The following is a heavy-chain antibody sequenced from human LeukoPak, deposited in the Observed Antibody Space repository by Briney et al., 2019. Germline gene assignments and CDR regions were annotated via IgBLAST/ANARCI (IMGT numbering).Heavy chain of an antibody. CDR2: TYTGGNS. J-gene: IGHJ4*02. Sequence: GGSLRLSCAASGFTVSSIHMVWVRQAPGKGLEWVPVTYTGGNSYYADSVKGRFIISRDISKNTLYLQMNSLRAEDTAMYYCAKEIFSSNDYWGQGPLVTVSS. V-gene: IGHV3-53*01. CDR3: AKEIFSSNDY. D-gene: IGHD6-13*01. CDR1: GFTVSSIH.